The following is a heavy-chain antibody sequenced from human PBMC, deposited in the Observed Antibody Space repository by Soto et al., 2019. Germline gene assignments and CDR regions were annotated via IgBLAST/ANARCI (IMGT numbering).Heavy chain of an antibody. CDR3: ARGGDIVVVSAAIIGPMDV. V-gene: IGHV4-30-4*01. D-gene: IGHD2-2*01. J-gene: IGHJ6*02. CDR2: IYYSGST. CDR1: GGSISSGDYY. Sequence: PSETLSLTCTVSGGSISSGDYYWSWIRQPPGKGLEWIGYIYYSGSTYYNPSLKSRVTISVDTSKNQFSLKLSSVTAADTAVYYCARGGDIVVVSAAIIGPMDVWGQGTTVTVSS.